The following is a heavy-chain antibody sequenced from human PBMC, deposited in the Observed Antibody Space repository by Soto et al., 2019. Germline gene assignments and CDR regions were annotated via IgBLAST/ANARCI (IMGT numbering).Heavy chain of an antibody. D-gene: IGHD3-10*01. CDR1: GYTFTSYG. J-gene: IGHJ6*02. Sequence: GASVKVSCKASGYTFTSYGISWVRQAPGQGLEWMGWISAYNGNTNYAQKLQGRVTMTTDTSTSTAYMELRSLRSDDTAVYYCARESLRVLWFGELMGSHYYGMDFWGQGTTVTVSS. CDR3: ARESLRVLWFGELMGSHYYGMDF. V-gene: IGHV1-18*01. CDR2: ISAYNGNT.